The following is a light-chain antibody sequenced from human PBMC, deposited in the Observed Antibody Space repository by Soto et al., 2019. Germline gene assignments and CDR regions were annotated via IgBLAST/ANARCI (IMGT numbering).Light chain of an antibody. V-gene: IGKV3D-15*01. CDR2: HAS. J-gene: IGKJ5*01. CDR3: QQYDTWPPSTT. CDR1: QTVSSH. Sequence: EIIMTQSPATLSLSPGERATLSCRASQTVSSHLAWYQQKNGQAPRLLIYHASIRATGIPARFSGSGSGTEFILTISRLQAEDFAIYYCQQYDTWPPSTTFGQGTRLEIK.